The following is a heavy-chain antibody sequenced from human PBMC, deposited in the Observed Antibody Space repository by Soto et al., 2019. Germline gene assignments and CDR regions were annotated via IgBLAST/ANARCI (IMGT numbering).Heavy chain of an antibody. D-gene: IGHD3-10*01. Sequence: ASVKVSCKASGYTFTGYFMHWVRQAPGQGLEWMGWINPYSGGADYAQSFQGRVTMTRDTSISTVYMELSRLRFDDTAVYYCARVIRGAYYNSPLDTWGQGAVVTVSS. V-gene: IGHV1-2*02. J-gene: IGHJ5*02. CDR1: GYTFTGYF. CDR3: ARVIRGAYYNSPLDT. CDR2: INPYSGGA.